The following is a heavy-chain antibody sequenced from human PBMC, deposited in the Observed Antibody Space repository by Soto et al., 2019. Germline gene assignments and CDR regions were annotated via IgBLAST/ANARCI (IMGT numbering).Heavy chain of an antibody. CDR2: INHSGST. CDR3: ARALAVARGAFDI. Sequence: QVQLQQWGAGLLKPSETLSLTCAVYGGSFSGYYWSWISQSPGKGLEGIGEINHSGSTNYNPSLRSRVXXSXDXXKNQFYRKLGSVTAAATAVYYGARALAVARGAFDIWGQGTMVTVSS. D-gene: IGHD6-19*01. V-gene: IGHV4-34*01. CDR1: GGSFSGYY. J-gene: IGHJ3*02.